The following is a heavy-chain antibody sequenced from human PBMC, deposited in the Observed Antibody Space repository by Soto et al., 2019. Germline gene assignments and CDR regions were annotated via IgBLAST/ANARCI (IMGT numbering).Heavy chain of an antibody. D-gene: IGHD6-19*01. CDR3: AKSHNTRGWYVTTDY. V-gene: IGHV3-9*03. Sequence: PGGSLRLSCAASGFTFGDYAMQWVRQAPGKGLEWVSAISWNIGSIDYADSVKGRFTISRDNAKNSLYLQMNSLRAEDMALYYCAKSHNTRGWYVTTDYWGQGTPVTVSS. CDR2: ISWNIGSI. J-gene: IGHJ4*02. CDR1: GFTFGDYA.